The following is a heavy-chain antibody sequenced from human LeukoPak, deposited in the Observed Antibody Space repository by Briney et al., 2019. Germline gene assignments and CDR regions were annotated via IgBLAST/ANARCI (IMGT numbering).Heavy chain of an antibody. Sequence: GGSLRLSXAASGFTVSSHYMSWVRQAPGKGLEWVSVIYSGGSTYYADSVKGRFTISRDNSKNTLYLQMNSLRAEDTAVYYCAREGSHYYDSSGYLINPFDYWGQRTLVTVSS. V-gene: IGHV3-53*01. J-gene: IGHJ4*02. CDR3: AREGSHYYDSSGYLINPFDY. D-gene: IGHD3-22*01. CDR1: GFTVSSHY. CDR2: IYSGGST.